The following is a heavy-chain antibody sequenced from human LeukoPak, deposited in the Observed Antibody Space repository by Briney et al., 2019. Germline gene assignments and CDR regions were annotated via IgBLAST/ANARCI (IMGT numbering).Heavy chain of an antibody. J-gene: IGHJ6*03. CDR3: AGGRIQLSYYYYMDV. CDR2: IIPIFGTA. CDR1: GGTFSSYA. D-gene: IGHD5-18*01. Sequence: ASVKVSCKASGGTFSSYAISWVRQAPGQGLEWMGGIIPIFGTANYAQKFQGRVTITADKSTSTAYMELSSLRSEDTAVYYCAGGRIQLSYYYYMDVWGKGTTVTVSS. V-gene: IGHV1-69*06.